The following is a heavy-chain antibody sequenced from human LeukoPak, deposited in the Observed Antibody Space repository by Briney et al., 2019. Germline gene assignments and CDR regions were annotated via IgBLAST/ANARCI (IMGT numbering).Heavy chain of an antibody. Sequence: ASVKVSCKASGYTFTSYYMHWVRQAPGQGLEWMGIINPSGGSTSYAQKFQGRVTMTRDMSTSTVYMELSRLRSDDTAVYYCARIQLERRPLFDYWGQGTLVTVSS. CDR1: GYTFTSYY. V-gene: IGHV1-46*01. D-gene: IGHD1-1*01. CDR3: ARIQLERRPLFDY. J-gene: IGHJ4*02. CDR2: INPSGGST.